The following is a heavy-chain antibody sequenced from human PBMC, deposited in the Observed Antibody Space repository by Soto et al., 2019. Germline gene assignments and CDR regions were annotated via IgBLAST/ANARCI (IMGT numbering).Heavy chain of an antibody. Sequence: QVQLVQSGAEVKKPGASVRVSCEASGYRFTAYYIHWVRQAPGQGLEWMGRMNLDTGGTTYAQKFQGRVNMNRDTYISTAYMEVSSVKSDDTAMYYCARDGKFAFRGYSFAFDFWGQGTLVTVSS. V-gene: IGHV1-2*06. J-gene: IGHJ4*02. CDR3: ARDGKFAFRGYSFAFDF. CDR1: GYRFTAYY. CDR2: MNLDTGGT. D-gene: IGHD5-18*01.